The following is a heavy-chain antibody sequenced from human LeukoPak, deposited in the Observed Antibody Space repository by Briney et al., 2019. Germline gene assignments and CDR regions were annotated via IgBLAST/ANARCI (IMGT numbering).Heavy chain of an antibody. V-gene: IGHV4-61*01. D-gene: IGHD5/OR15-5a*01. Sequence: SETLSLTCTVSGGSVSRGSYYWSWIRQSPGRGLEWIGYIYYSGSTNYNPSLKSRVTISVDTSKNQFSLKLSSVTAADTAVYYCAKARVKVSYAFDIWGRGTMVTVSS. J-gene: IGHJ3*02. CDR2: IYYSGST. CDR3: AKARVKVSYAFDI. CDR1: GGSVSRGSYY.